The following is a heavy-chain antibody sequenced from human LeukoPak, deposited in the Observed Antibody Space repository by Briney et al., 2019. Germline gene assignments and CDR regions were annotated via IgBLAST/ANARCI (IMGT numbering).Heavy chain of an antibody. CDR1: GYSISSGYY. D-gene: IGHD2-21*02. Sequence: SETLSLTCTVSGYSISSGYYWGWIRQPPGKGLEWIGNIYPTGSTYYNPSLKSRVTISVDTSKNQFSLKLSSVTAADTAVYYCAREAYCGGDCYSGFDYWGQGTLVTVSS. CDR2: IYPTGST. CDR3: AREAYCGGDCYSGFDY. V-gene: IGHV4-38-2*02. J-gene: IGHJ4*02.